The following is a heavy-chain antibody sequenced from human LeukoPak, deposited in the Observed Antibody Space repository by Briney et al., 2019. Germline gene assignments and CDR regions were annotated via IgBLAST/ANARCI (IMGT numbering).Heavy chain of an antibody. Sequence: GGSLRLSCAASGFTFSSYSMNWVRQAPGKGLEWVSYISSSSSTIYYADSVKGRFTISRDNAKNSLHLQMNSLRAEDTAVYYCARDSGGYDSSGYYYGPNFDYWGQGTLVTVSS. CDR1: GFTFSSYS. V-gene: IGHV3-48*01. CDR2: ISSSSSTI. J-gene: IGHJ4*02. CDR3: ARDSGGYDSSGYYYGPNFDY. D-gene: IGHD3-22*01.